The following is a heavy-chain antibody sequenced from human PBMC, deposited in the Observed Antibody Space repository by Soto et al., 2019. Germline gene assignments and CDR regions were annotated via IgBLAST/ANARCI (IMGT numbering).Heavy chain of an antibody. V-gene: IGHV4-30-2*01. CDR3: ARVPGT. J-gene: IGHJ5*02. Sequence: CSWIKKQPGKGLEWIGYIYHSGSTYYNPSLKSRVTISVDRSKNQFSLKLSSVTAADTGVYYCARVPGTCGEGTFVSVSS. CDR2: IYHSGST.